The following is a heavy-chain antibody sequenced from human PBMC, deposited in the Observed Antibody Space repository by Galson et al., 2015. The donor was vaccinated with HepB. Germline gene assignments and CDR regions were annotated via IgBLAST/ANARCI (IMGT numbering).Heavy chain of an antibody. CDR2: IRGKATNYAA. Sequence: SLRLSCAAPGVTFSVSAIHWVRQASRKEPEWFRHIRGKATNYAALYVPSLQGRFTISRDDSKNMAYLHMRSLTTDDTAVYYCVRSGDSAGYSRKWGQGTLVTVSS. V-gene: IGHV3-73*01. CDR3: VRSGDSAGYSRK. CDR1: GVTFSVSA. D-gene: IGHD1-26*01. J-gene: IGHJ4*02.